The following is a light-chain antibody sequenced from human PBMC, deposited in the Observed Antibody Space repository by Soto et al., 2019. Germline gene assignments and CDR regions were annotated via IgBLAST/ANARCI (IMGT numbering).Light chain of an antibody. V-gene: IGKV3-11*01. CDR3: QQRSDWPPIT. Sequence: DTVLTQSPATLSLSPGETATRSCRARQSVRSHLAWYQQRPGQPPRLLIYDASYRATGVPLRFSGSGSGTEFTLTISSLESGDSAIYYCQQRSDWPPITFGQGTRLEIK. J-gene: IGKJ5*01. CDR2: DAS. CDR1: QSVRSH.